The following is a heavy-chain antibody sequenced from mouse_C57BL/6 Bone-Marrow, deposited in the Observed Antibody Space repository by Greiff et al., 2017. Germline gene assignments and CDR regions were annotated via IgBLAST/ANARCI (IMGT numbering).Heavy chain of an antibody. V-gene: IGHV5-4*01. CDR2: ISDGGSYT. CDR1: GFTFSSYA. Sequence: EVHLVESGGGLVKPGGSLKLSCAASGFTFSSYAMSWVRQTPEKRLEWVATISDGGSYTYYPDNVKGRSTISRDNAKNNLYLQMSHLKSEDTAMYYCARDPSYYGSSHWYFDVWGTGTTVTVSS. J-gene: IGHJ1*03. CDR3: ARDPSYYGSSHWYFDV. D-gene: IGHD1-1*01.